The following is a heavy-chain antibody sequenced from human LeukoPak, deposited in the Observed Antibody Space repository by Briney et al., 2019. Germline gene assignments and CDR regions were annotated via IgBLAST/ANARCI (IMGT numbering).Heavy chain of an antibody. CDR2: IYYSGST. D-gene: IGHD1-20*01. V-gene: IGHV4-59*01. CDR3: ARDGITGTTIGFDP. CDR1: GGSISSYY. J-gene: IGHJ5*02. Sequence: PSETLSLTCTVSGGSISSYYWSWIRQPPGKGLEWIGYIYYSGSTNYNPSLKSRVTISVDTSKNQFSLKLSSVTAADTAVYYCARDGITGTTIGFDPWGQGTLVTVSS.